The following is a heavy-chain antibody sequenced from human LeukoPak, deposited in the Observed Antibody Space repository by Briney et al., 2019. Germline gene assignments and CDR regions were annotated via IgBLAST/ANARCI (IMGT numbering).Heavy chain of an antibody. CDR2: IYYSGST. Sequence: SETLSLTCTVSGGSISSYYWSWIRQPPGKGLEWIGYIYYSGSTNYNPSLKSRVTISVDTSKNQFSLKLSSVTAADTAVYYCARVDGYYDYVWGSYRYLGGYFDYWGQGTLVTVSS. J-gene: IGHJ4*02. CDR1: GGSISSYY. CDR3: ARVDGYYDYVWGSYRYLGGYFDY. V-gene: IGHV4-59*01. D-gene: IGHD3-16*02.